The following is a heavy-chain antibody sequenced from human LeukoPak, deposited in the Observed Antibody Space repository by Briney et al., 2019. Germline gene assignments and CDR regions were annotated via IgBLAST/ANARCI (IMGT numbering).Heavy chain of an antibody. D-gene: IGHD2/OR15-2a*01. CDR3: AKVSDPETFSLNY. CDR1: GFPFIPAW. CDR2: SKSRGSGGTT. J-gene: IGHJ4*02. Sequence: PGGSLGLSCSASGFPFIPAWMTWVRQSPEKGLEWVGLSKSRGSGGTTDYAAPVKGRFTISRDDSKSTLYLQMNDLKYEDTAVYYCAKVSDPETFSLNYWGQGTLVTVSS. V-gene: IGHV3-15*01.